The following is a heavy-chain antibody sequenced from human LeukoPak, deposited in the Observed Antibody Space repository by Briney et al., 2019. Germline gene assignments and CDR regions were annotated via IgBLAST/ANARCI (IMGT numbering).Heavy chain of an antibody. J-gene: IGHJ4*02. CDR2: IIPIFGTA. D-gene: IGHD3-3*01. Sequence: GASVKVSCKASGGTFSSYAISWVRQAPGQGLEWMGGIIPIFGTANYAQKFQGRVTITTDESTSTAYMELSGLRSEDTAVYYCARTIGRPPGPVYFDYWGQGTLVTVSS. V-gene: IGHV1-69*05. CDR3: ARTIGRPPGPVYFDY. CDR1: GGTFSSYA.